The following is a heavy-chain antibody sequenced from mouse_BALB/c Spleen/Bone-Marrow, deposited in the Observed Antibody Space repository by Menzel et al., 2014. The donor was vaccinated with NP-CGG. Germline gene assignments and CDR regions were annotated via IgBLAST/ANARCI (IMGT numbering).Heavy chain of an antibody. CDR1: GYSFTGYT. Sequence: VQLKQSGPELVKPGASMKISCKASGYSFTGYTMNWVKQSHGKNLEWIGLINPYNGGTSYNQKFKGKATLTVDKSSSTAYVELLSLTSEDSAVYYCARGGYSHYYAMDYWGQGTSVTVSS. CDR3: ARGGYSHYYAMDY. D-gene: IGHD2-3*01. V-gene: IGHV1-18*01. J-gene: IGHJ4*01. CDR2: INPYNGGT.